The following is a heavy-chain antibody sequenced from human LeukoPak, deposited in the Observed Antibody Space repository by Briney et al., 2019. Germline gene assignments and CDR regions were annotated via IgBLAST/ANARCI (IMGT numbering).Heavy chain of an antibody. CDR3: ATGGIQVSGIDEFDY. CDR1: GFTFIDYD. J-gene: IGHJ4*02. Sequence: GGSLRLSCAASGFTFIDYDMHWVRQVIGKGLEWVSAIGIRGDTHYSGSVKGRFTISRENAESSLYLQMNSLRAEDTAVYYCATGGIQVSGIDEFDYWGQGTLVTVSS. CDR2: IGIRGDT. V-gene: IGHV3-13*01. D-gene: IGHD6-19*01.